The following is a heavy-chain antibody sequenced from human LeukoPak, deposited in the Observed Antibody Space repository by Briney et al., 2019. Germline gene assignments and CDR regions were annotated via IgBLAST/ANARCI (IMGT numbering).Heavy chain of an antibody. CDR3: ASVMEWELPA. V-gene: IGHV3-21*01. CDR2: ISSSSSYI. D-gene: IGHD1-26*01. Sequence: GGSLRLSCAASGFTFSSYSMNWVRQAPGKGLEWVSSISSSSSYIYYADTVKGRFTISRDNAKNSLYLQMNSLRAEDTAVYYCASVMEWELPAWDQGTLVTVSS. CDR1: GFTFSSYS. J-gene: IGHJ4*02.